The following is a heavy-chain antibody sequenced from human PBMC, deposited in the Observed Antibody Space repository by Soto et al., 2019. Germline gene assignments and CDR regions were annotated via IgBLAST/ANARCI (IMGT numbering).Heavy chain of an antibody. J-gene: IGHJ4*02. CDR3: AKDGGYSYGPYDY. Sequence: EVQLVESGGGLVQPGGSLRLSCAASGFTFGSYSMNWVRQAPGKGLAWVSYISSSSSTIYYADSVEGRFTISRDNAKNSLDLQMNSLRAEDTALYYCAKDGGYSYGPYDYWGQGTLVTVSS. V-gene: IGHV3-48*01. D-gene: IGHD5-18*01. CDR2: ISSSSSTI. CDR1: GFTFGSYS.